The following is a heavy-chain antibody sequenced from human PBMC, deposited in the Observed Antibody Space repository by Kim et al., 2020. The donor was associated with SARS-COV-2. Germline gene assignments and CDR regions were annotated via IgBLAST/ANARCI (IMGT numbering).Heavy chain of an antibody. CDR1: GGTFSSYA. D-gene: IGHD3-22*01. V-gene: IGHV1-69*04. CDR2: IIPILGIA. J-gene: IGHJ4*02. Sequence: SVKVSCKASGGTFSSYAISWVRQAPGQGLEWMGRIIPILGIANYAQKFQGRVTITADKSTSTAYMELSSLRSEDTAVYYCARGERGSSGYYLGWGQGTL. CDR3: ARGERGSSGYYLG.